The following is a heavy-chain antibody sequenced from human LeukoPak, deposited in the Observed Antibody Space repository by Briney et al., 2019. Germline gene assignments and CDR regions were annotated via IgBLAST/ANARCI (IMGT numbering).Heavy chain of an antibody. CDR3: ARRLSYYYYMDV. CDR1: GGSISSGTYY. V-gene: IGHV4-39*01. J-gene: IGHJ6*03. D-gene: IGHD3-16*01. CDR2: IYYSGST. Sequence: PSETLSLTCTVPGGSISSGTYYWGWIRQPPGKGLEWIGSIYYSGSTYYNPSLKSRVTISVDTSKNQFSLKLSSVTAADTALYYCARRLSYYYYMDVWGKGTTVTVSS.